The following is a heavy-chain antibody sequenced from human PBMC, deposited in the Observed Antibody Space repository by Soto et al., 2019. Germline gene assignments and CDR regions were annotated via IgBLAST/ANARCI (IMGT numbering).Heavy chain of an antibody. J-gene: IGHJ4*02. V-gene: IGHV1-18*04. CDR3: ARDFGYGAGSYYPRFDY. CDR2: ISAYNGNT. Sequence: QVQLVQSGAEVKKPGASVKVSCKASGYTFTSYGISWVRQAPGQGLEWMGWISAYNGNTNYAQKLQGRVTMTTDTYTSTASMELRSLRSDDTAVYYCARDFGYGAGSYYPRFDYWGQGTLVTVSS. CDR1: GYTFTSYG. D-gene: IGHD3-10*01.